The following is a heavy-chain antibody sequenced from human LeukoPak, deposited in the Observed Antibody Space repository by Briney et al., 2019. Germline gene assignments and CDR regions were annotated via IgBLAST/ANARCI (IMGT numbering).Heavy chain of an antibody. J-gene: IGHJ5*02. Sequence: NRSETLSLTCTVSGYSISNGYYWGWIRQPPGTGLEWIGSIYPSGSTFYNPSLKSLVTISVDTSKNQFSLRLSSVTAADTAVYYCARSYDSSWYWNWFDPWGQGTLVTVSS. D-gene: IGHD6-13*01. CDR1: GYSISNGYY. V-gene: IGHV4-38-2*02. CDR2: IYPSGST. CDR3: ARSYDSSWYWNWFDP.